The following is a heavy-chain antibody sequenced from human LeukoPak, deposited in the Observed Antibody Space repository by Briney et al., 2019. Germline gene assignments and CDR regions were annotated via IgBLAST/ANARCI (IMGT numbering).Heavy chain of an antibody. Sequence: PSETLSLTCAVSGGSISSGRSSCSWIRQPPGKGLEWIGFIYHRGSTYYNPSRKSRVTISVDSSKTQYPLKLSSVTAADTVVYCGGRGRDASTWDYWGQGTLVTVSS. V-gene: IGHV4-30-2*05. CDR2: IYHRGST. J-gene: IGHJ4*02. CDR3: GRGRDASTWDY. D-gene: IGHD2-2*01. CDR1: GGSISSGRSS.